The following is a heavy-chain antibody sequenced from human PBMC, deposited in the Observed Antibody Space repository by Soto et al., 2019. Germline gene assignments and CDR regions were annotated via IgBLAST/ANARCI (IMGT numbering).Heavy chain of an antibody. Sequence: QVQLQESGPGLVKPSETLSLTCTVSGGSISSYYWSWVRQPPGKGLEWIGYIYYSGSTNYNPSLKSRVTRSVDTSKNQCPMKLSSVTAADTAVYYCARLANTYYYDSSGYFDYWGQGTLVTVSS. CDR1: GGSISSYY. V-gene: IGHV4-59*01. CDR2: IYYSGST. CDR3: ARLANTYYYDSSGYFDY. J-gene: IGHJ4*02. D-gene: IGHD3-22*01.